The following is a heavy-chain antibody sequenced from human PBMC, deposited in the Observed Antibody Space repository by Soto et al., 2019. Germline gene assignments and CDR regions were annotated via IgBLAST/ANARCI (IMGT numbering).Heavy chain of an antibody. D-gene: IGHD2-15*01. Sequence: QVQLVESGGGVVQPGRSLRLSCAASGFTFSNYAMHWVRQAPGRGLEWVSVISFCGRRTVYVDSVKGRFTVSRDNSKNTVYLQMNSLKVEDTAVYFCVRGEREDIAVVVGARPGDYGMDVWGHGTTVTVSS. V-gene: IGHV3-30*04. CDR1: GFTFSNYA. CDR2: ISFCGRRT. J-gene: IGHJ6*02. CDR3: VRGEREDIAVVVGARPGDYGMDV.